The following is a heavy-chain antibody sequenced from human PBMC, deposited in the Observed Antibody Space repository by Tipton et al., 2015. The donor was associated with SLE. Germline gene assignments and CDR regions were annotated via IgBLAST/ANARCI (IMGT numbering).Heavy chain of an antibody. CDR1: GGSISSGSYY. CDR3: ATAGITGTTGYFDY. Sequence: TLSLTCTVSGGSISSGSYYWSWIRQPAGKGLEWIGHIYTSGSTNYNPSLKSRVTISVDTSKNQLSLKLSSVTAADTAVYYCATAGITGTTGYFDYWGQGTLVTVSS. CDR2: IYTSGST. D-gene: IGHD1-14*01. V-gene: IGHV4-61*09. J-gene: IGHJ4*02.